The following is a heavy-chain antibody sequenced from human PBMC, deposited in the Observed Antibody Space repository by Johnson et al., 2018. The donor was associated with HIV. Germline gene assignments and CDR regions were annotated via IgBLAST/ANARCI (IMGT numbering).Heavy chain of an antibody. Sequence: MQLVESGGGLLQPGGSLRLSCAASGFTFNIYAMNWVRQAPGKGLEWVSAITGSGDGTYYADSVTGRFSISRDNSRNTLFLQMSSLSADDTAVYYCAKARSWPYPDDAFDVWGQGTVVTVSS. V-gene: IGHV3-23*04. CDR3: AKARSWPYPDDAFDV. CDR1: GFTFNIYA. CDR2: ITGSGDGT. J-gene: IGHJ3*01. D-gene: IGHD2-15*01.